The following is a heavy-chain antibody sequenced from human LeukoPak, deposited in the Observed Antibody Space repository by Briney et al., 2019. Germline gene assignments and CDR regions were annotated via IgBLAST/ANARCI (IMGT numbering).Heavy chain of an antibody. D-gene: IGHD3-3*01. Sequence: GRSLRLSCAASGFTFSSYGMHWVRQAPGKGLEWVAVIWYDGSNKYYAGSVKGRFTISRDNSKNTLYLQMNSLRAEDTAVYYCAREVSGYFDHWGQGTLVTVSS. CDR3: AREVSGYFDH. CDR1: GFTFSSYG. CDR2: IWYDGSNK. J-gene: IGHJ5*02. V-gene: IGHV3-33*01.